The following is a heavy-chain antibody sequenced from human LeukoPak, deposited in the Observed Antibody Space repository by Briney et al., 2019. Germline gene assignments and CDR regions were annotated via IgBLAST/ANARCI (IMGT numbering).Heavy chain of an antibody. J-gene: IGHJ4*02. V-gene: IGHV1-18*01. CDR1: GYTFTSYG. CDR3: ARDSKEYCGGECYSFY. CDR2: ISAYNGNT. D-gene: IGHD2-21*01. Sequence: ASVKVSCKASGYTFTSYGISWVRQAPGQGLGWMGWISAYNGNTNYAQKLQGRVTMTTDTSTSTAYMELRSLRSDDTAVYYCARDSKEYCGGECYSFYWGQGTLVTVSS.